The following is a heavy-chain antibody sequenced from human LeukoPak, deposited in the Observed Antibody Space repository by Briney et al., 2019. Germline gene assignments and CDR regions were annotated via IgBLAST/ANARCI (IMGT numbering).Heavy chain of an antibody. Sequence: GGAPGLSLSAPWFTFKKTLVSLGRPAPGEGAEGVGRIKKKTDGGTTDYAAPVKGRFVISRDDSKNTLYLQMNSLKTEDTAVYYCTTLCSGGSCYSGPRPEHWGQGTLVTVSS. CDR2: IKKKTDGGTT. J-gene: IGHJ1*01. V-gene: IGHV3-15*01. D-gene: IGHD2-15*01. CDR3: TTLCSGGSCYSGPRPEH. CDR1: WFTFKKTL.